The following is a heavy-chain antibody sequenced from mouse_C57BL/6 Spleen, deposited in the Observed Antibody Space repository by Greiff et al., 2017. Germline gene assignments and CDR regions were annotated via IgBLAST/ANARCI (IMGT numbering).Heavy chain of an antibody. V-gene: IGHV14-4*01. CDR2: IDPENGDT. Sequence: VQLQQSGAELVRPGASVKLSCTASGFNIKDDYMHWVKQRPEQGLEWIGWIDPENGDTEYASKFQGKATITADTSSNTAYLQLSSLTSEDTAVYYCTRSYDYENWYFDVWGTGTTVTVSS. D-gene: IGHD2-4*01. J-gene: IGHJ1*03. CDR3: TRSYDYENWYFDV. CDR1: GFNIKDDY.